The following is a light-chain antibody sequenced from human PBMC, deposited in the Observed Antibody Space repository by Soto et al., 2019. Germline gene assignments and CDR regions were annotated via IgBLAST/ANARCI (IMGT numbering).Light chain of an antibody. Sequence: QSAQTQPASMSGSPGQSITISCTGTSSDVGGYNYVSWYRQHPGKAPKLMIYDVNNRPSGVSNRFSGSKSGNTASLTISGLQAEDEADYYCSSHSSSSTLVVFGGGTKLTFL. CDR2: DVN. J-gene: IGLJ2*01. CDR3: SSHSSSSTLVV. CDR1: SSDVGGYNY. V-gene: IGLV2-14*03.